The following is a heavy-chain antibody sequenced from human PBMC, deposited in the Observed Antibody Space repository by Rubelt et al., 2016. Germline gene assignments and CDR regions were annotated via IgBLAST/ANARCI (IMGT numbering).Heavy chain of an antibody. Sequence: QVQLVQSGSEVKKPGASVKVSCKASGYTFTGYYMHWVRQAPGQGLEWMGRINPNSGDTNYAQKFQGRVTMTRDTSISTAYMDLGRLGSDDTAVYYCARGSDAGGDYWGQGTVLTVSS. CDR3: ARGSDAGGDY. CDR1: GYTFTGYY. CDR2: INPNSGDT. J-gene: IGHJ4*02. V-gene: IGHV1-2*06. D-gene: IGHD2-15*01.